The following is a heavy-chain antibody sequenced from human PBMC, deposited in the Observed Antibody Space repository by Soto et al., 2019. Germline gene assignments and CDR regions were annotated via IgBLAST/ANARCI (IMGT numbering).Heavy chain of an antibody. V-gene: IGHV6-1*01. CDR3: ARLIGNSWLDD. D-gene: IGHD2-8*01. Sequence: PSQTLSLTCAISGDSVSSNSVVWNWIRQSPSGGLEWLGRTYYRSRWYSEYAISVQSRITVNADTSKNQVSLQLDSVTPDDTAVYYCARLIGNSWLDDWGQGTLVTVSS. CDR2: TYYRSRWYS. J-gene: IGHJ5*02. CDR1: GDSVSSNSVV.